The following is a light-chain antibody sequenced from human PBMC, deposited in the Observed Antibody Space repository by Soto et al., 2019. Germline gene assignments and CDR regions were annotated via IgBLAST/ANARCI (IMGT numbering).Light chain of an antibody. Sequence: DIQMTQSTSSLSASVGDRVTITCRASQGISNYLAWYQQKPGKVPDLLIYGASTLQSGVPYRFSGSGSGTDFTLTISSLQPEDVAIYYGQKYNSAHPTFGQGTRLDIK. CDR3: QKYNSAHPT. V-gene: IGKV1-27*01. CDR1: QGISNY. J-gene: IGKJ5*01. CDR2: GAS.